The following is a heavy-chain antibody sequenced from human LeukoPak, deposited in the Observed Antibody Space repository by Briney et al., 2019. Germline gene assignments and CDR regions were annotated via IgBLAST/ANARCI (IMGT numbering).Heavy chain of an antibody. CDR2: IKSKTDGGTT. CDR1: GFTFSSYA. Sequence: PGGSLRLSCAASGFTFSSYAMSWVRQAPGKGLEWVGRIKSKTDGGTTEYAASVKGRYTISRDDSKNTLYLQMNSLKTEDTAVYYCTTVRDYYDSSGYYFPYYFDYWGQGTLVTVSS. CDR3: TTVRDYYDSSGYYFPYYFDY. D-gene: IGHD3-22*01. V-gene: IGHV3-15*01. J-gene: IGHJ4*02.